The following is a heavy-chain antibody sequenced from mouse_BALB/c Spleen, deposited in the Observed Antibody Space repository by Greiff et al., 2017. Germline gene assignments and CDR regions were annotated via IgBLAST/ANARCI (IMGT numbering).Heavy chain of an antibody. CDR2: INPSNGRT. CDR1: GYTFTSYW. CDR3: GGNYYAMDY. D-gene: IGHD2-1*01. Sequence: QVQLQQPGAELVKPGASVKLSCKASGYTFTSYWMHWVKQRPGQGLEWIGEINPSNGRTNYNEKFKSKATLTVDKSSSTAYMQLSSLTSEDSAVYYCGGNYYAMDYWGQGTSVTVSS. V-gene: IGHV1S81*02. J-gene: IGHJ4*01.